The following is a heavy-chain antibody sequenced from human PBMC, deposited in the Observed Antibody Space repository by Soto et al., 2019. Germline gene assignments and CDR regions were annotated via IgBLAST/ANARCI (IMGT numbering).Heavy chain of an antibody. D-gene: IGHD2-2*01. V-gene: IGHV1-2*02. Sequence: ASVKVSCKASGYTFTGYYIHWVRQAPGQGLEWMGWINPSSGDIKSAQKFQGRVTMTRDTSISTAYMELSSLRSEDTAVYYCAREVRYCSSTSCSDYGTDVWGQGTTVTVSS. J-gene: IGHJ6*02. CDR1: GYTFTGYY. CDR3: AREVRYCSSTSCSDYGTDV. CDR2: INPSSGDI.